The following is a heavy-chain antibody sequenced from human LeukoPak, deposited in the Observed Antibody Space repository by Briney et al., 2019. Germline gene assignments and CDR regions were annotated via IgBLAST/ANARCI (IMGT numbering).Heavy chain of an antibody. CDR2: VYYVGST. J-gene: IGHJ4*02. CDR1: GASIRSHH. Sequence: PSETLSLTCTVSGASIRSHHWTWIRQPPRKGLEWIGNVYYVGSTSYSPSLKSRVTISLDTSKNQFSLEMNSVTAADTAVYYCARSGDSSAYYSFWGQGILVTVSS. CDR3: ARSGDSSAYYSF. V-gene: IGHV4-59*11. D-gene: IGHD3-22*01.